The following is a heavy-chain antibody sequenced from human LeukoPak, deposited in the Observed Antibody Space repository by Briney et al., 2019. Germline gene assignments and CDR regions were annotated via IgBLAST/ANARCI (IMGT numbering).Heavy chain of an antibody. D-gene: IGHD1-1*01. CDR1: GFTFSSYS. J-gene: IGHJ4*02. V-gene: IGHV3-48*02. CDR2: ISSSSSTI. CDR3: ASGAMTNWYYFDY. Sequence: GGSLRLSCAASGFTFSSYSMNWVRQAPGKGLEWVSYISSSSSTIYYADSVKGRFTISRDNAKNSLYLQMNSLRDEDTAVYYCASGAMTNWYYFDYWGQGTLVTISS.